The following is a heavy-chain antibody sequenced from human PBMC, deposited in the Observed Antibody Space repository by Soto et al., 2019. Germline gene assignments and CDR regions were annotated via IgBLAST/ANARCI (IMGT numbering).Heavy chain of an antibody. CDR1: GLTFDDYA. CDR3: TKARLWGGDGYNSYYYNAMDV. CDR2: ISWNSGRI. V-gene: IGHV3-9*01. D-gene: IGHD3-16*01. J-gene: IGHJ6*02. Sequence: EMQLVESGGGLVQPGMSLRLSCAASGLTFDDYAMYWVRQVPGKGLEWVSGISWNSGRIGYAYSVKGGFTISRDNARNSRDLQMNSLRPEDTALYYCTKARLWGGDGYNSYYYNAMDVWGQGTTVTVPS.